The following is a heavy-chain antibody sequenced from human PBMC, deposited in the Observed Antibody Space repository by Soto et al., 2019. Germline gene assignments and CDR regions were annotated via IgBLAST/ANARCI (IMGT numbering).Heavy chain of an antibody. J-gene: IGHJ6*02. CDR2: ISWNSGSI. Sequence: GGSLRLSCVASGFIFDDYGMHWVRQGPGKGLEWVSSISWNSGSIEYADSVKGRFTISRDNAKNSLYLQMNSLRAEDTALYYCAKDKTTVTTRGMDVWGQGTTVTVS. V-gene: IGHV3-9*01. D-gene: IGHD4-17*01. CDR1: GFIFDDYG. CDR3: AKDKTTVTTRGMDV.